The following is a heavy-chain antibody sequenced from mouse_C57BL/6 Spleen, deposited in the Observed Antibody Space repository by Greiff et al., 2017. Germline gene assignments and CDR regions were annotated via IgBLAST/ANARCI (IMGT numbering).Heavy chain of an antibody. V-gene: IGHV14-1*01. CDR3: TTTAQAAWFAY. D-gene: IGHD3-2*02. J-gene: IGHJ3*01. CDR1: GFNIKDYY. CDR2: IDPEDGDT. Sequence: VQLQQSGAELVRPGASVKLSCTASGFNIKDYYMHWVKQRPEQGLEWIGRIDPEDGDTEYAPKFQGKATMTADTPSNTAYLQLSSLTSEDTAVYYCTTTAQAAWFAYWGQGTLVTVSA.